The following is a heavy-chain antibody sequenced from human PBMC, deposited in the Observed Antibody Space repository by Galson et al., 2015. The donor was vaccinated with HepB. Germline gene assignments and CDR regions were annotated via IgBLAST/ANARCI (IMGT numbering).Heavy chain of an antibody. D-gene: IGHD6-6*01. CDR2: IKSKTDGGTP. V-gene: IGHV3-15*01. Sequence: SLRLSCAASGFSFSKAWMGWVRQAPGKGLEWVGRIKSKTDGGTPDYAAPVKGRFTISRDDSRNTVYLQMNSLKTEDTAVYYCTTDGGIVPRPLFDYWGKGTLVTVSS. CDR1: GFSFSKAW. CDR3: TTDGGIVPRPLFDY. J-gene: IGHJ4*02.